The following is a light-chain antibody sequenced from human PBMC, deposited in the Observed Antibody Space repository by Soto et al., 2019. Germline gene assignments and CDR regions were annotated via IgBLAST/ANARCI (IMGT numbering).Light chain of an antibody. Sequence: DIPMTQSPSTLSASVGDRVTITCRASQSISTWLAWYQQKPGKAHKLLIYKASSLRNGVPSRFSGSGSGTEFTLTIYSLQPDDFASYYCQQYNGYPHTFGQGTKLEIK. V-gene: IGKV1-5*03. CDR2: KAS. CDR1: QSISTW. J-gene: IGKJ2*01. CDR3: QQYNGYPHT.